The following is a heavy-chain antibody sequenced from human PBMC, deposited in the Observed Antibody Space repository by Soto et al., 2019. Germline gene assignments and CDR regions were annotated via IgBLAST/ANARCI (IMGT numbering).Heavy chain of an antibody. J-gene: IGHJ4*02. CDR1: GYAFDTYH. Sequence: QVQLVQSGAEVKKPGASVEVSCRASGYAFDTYHIECVRLATGQGLEWMGSMNPNTGSTEYAQKFQGRVTMTMTTSISTAYLELSSLRSDDTAIYYCARTMGGIAAAGSDFWGQGTLVTV. V-gene: IGHV1-8*01. CDR3: ARTMGGIAAAGSDF. D-gene: IGHD6-13*01. CDR2: MNPNTGST.